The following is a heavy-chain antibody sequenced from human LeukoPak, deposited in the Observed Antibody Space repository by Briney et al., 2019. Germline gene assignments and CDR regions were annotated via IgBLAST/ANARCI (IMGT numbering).Heavy chain of an antibody. D-gene: IGHD3-10*01. CDR2: ISASGGST. V-gene: IGHV3-23*01. CDR1: GFTFSSYA. CDR3: AKDWGITMVRGVIIPFDY. Sequence: GGSLRLSCAASGFTFSSYAMSWVRQAPGKGLEWVSAISASGGSTYYADSVKGRFTISRDNSKNTLYLQMNSLRAEDTAVYYCAKDWGITMVRGVIIPFDYWGQGTLVTVSS. J-gene: IGHJ4*02.